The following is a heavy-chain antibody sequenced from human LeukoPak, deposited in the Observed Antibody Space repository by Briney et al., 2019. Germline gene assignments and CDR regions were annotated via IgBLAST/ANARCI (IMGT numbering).Heavy chain of an antibody. Sequence: PSETLSLTCTVSGGSISNYYWSWIRQPPGRGLEWIGYIYYSGSTNYNPSLKSRVTISVDTSKNQFSLKLSSVTAADTAVYYCARGGEQQLVSPHYFDYWGQGTLVTVSS. CDR1: GGSISNYY. J-gene: IGHJ4*02. CDR2: IYYSGST. CDR3: ARGGEQQLVSPHYFDY. V-gene: IGHV4-59*12. D-gene: IGHD6-13*01.